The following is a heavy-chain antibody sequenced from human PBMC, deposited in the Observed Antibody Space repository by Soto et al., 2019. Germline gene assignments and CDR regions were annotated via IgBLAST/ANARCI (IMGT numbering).Heavy chain of an antibody. J-gene: IGHJ6*03. CDR2: IYWDDDK. Sequence: SGPTLVKPTQTLTLTCTFSGFSLSTTGVGVGWIRQPPGKALEWLALIYWDDDKRYSPSLKTRLTITKDTSKNQVVLTMTNMDPVDTATYYCTYSLSHGEFYYYYYYMDVWGKGTTVTVSS. V-gene: IGHV2-5*02. D-gene: IGHD4-17*01. CDR1: GFSLSTTGVG. CDR3: TYSLSHGEFYYYYYYMDV.